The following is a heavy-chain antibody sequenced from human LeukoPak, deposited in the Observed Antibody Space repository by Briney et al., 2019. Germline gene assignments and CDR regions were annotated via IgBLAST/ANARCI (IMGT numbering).Heavy chain of an antibody. CDR3: GSTNYNPSLKSRVTISVDTAKNQFSLRLNSVTAADTAVYYCARQPMVVGAARGAYFDY. V-gene: IGHV4-59*08. Sequence: SETLSLTCTVSGGSISSYYWSWIRQPPGKGLEGIGYIYYSGSTNQNPPLKGRVPIQVGTSKNQFSLGMNSVTAAHPAVYYCGSTNYNPSLKSRVTISVDTAKNQFSLRLNSVTAADTAVYYCARQPMVVGAARGAYFDYWGQGTLVTVSS. CDR1: GGSISSYY. CDR2: IYYSGST. D-gene: IGHD3-10*01. J-gene: IGHJ4*02.